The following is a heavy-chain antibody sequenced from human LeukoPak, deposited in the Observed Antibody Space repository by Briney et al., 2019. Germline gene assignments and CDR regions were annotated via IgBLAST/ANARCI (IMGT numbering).Heavy chain of an antibody. D-gene: IGHD2-15*01. CDR3: ASAPSGFAGILSS. CDR1: RGTLNKYA. J-gene: IGHJ4*02. Sequence: SVKVSCKASRGTLNKYAIKWVRQAPGQGFEWMGGIIPPFGSENYPQKFQGRVTITTDEVTNTSYLELRSLRSDDTAVYYCASAPSGFAGILSSWGQGTLVTVSS. CDR2: IIPPFGSE. V-gene: IGHV1-69*05.